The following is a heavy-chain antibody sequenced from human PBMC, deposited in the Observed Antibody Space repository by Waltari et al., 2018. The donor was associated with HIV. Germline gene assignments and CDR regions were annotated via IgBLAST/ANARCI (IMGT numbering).Heavy chain of an antibody. Sequence: QAQLVQSGAETKKPGSSVTVSCQASGGAFDTFALPWVRQAPGQGLEWLGGTAPFFVVIYAQDFNGRVTITSNPSTRTVFLELGGLRPDDTAVYFCAKSDFTELVRGQKAFDVWGQGT. D-gene: IGHD1-26*01. CDR2: TAPFFVV. CDR3: AKSDFTELVRGQKAFDV. V-gene: IGHV1-69*17. CDR1: GGAFDTFA. J-gene: IGHJ3*01.